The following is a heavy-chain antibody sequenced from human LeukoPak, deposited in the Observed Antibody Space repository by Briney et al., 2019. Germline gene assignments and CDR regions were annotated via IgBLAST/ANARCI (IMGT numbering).Heavy chain of an antibody. CDR3: ARARGYTSVGNY. CDR2: VSSSGSTV. V-gene: IGHV3-11*04. CDR1: GFTFSDYY. Sequence: GGSLRLSCAASGFTFSDYYMSWIRQAPGKGLEWVSYVSSSGSTVYYADPVKGRFTISRDNAKNSLYLQMNSLRAEDTAVYYCARARGYTSVGNYWGQGTLVTVSS. J-gene: IGHJ4*02. D-gene: IGHD5-18*01.